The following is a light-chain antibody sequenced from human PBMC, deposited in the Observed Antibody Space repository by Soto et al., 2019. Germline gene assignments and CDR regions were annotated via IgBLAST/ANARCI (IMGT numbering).Light chain of an antibody. CDR1: PGISTW. Sequence: DIQMIQSPSSVSASVGDRVTITCLASPGISTWLAWYQQKPEKAPKLLIYAASSLQIGDPSRFSGIGSGTDFTLTITSRQPEDFAPYYCQQADSFPITFGQETRLEIK. CDR2: AAS. CDR3: QQADSFPIT. V-gene: IGKV1-12*01. J-gene: IGKJ5*01.